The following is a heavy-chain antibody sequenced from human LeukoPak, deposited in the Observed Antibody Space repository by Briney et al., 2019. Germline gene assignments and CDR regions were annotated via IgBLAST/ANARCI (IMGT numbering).Heavy chain of an antibody. CDR2: MNPNSGNT. CDR1: GYTFTGYY. Sequence: ASVKVSCKASGYTFTGYYMHWVRQAPGQGLEWMGWMNPNSGNTGYAQKFQGRVTMTRNTSISTAYMELSSLRSEDTAVYYCARGRPESGETYYYDSSGYSSYWGQGTLVTVSS. CDR3: ARGRPESGETYYYDSSGYSSY. V-gene: IGHV1-8*02. J-gene: IGHJ4*02. D-gene: IGHD3-22*01.